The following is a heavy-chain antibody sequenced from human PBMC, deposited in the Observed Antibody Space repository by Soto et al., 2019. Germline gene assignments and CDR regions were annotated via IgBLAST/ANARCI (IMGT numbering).Heavy chain of an antibody. D-gene: IGHD3-9*01. Sequence: ASVKVSCKASEYTFTNYDINWVRQATGQGLEWMGWMNANSGNTGYAQKFQGRVTMTRNTSISTVYMELSSLRSEDTAIYYCARRDVLTGYYYYYGMDVWGRGTTVTVSS. CDR1: EYTFTNYD. CDR2: MNANSGNT. CDR3: ARRDVLTGYYYYYGMDV. J-gene: IGHJ6*02. V-gene: IGHV1-8*01.